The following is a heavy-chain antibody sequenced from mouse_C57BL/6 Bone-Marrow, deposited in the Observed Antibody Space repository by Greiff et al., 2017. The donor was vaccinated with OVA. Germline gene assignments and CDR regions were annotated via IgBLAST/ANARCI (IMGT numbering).Heavy chain of an antibody. D-gene: IGHD4-1*01. J-gene: IGHJ2*01. Sequence: QVHVKQPGTELVKPGASVKLSCKASGYTFTSYWMHWVKQRPGQGLEWIGNINPSNGGTNYNEKFKSKATLTVDKSSSTAYMQLSSLTSEDSAVYYCARRTGGAPFDYWGQGTTLTVSS. CDR2: INPSNGGT. CDR1: GYTFTSYW. CDR3: ARRTGGAPFDY. V-gene: IGHV1-53*01.